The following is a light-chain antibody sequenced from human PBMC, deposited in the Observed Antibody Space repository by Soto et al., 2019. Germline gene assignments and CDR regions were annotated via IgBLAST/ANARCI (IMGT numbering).Light chain of an antibody. J-gene: IGLJ2*01. Sequence: SYELTQPPSVSVSPGQSASITCSGDKLGDKYVSWYQQRPGQPPVLVLHQDTKRPSGIPERFSGSNSGNTATLTISGTQAMDEADYYCQEWDRITIFGGGTKLTVL. CDR2: QDT. CDR3: QEWDRITI. CDR1: KLGDKY. V-gene: IGLV3-1*01.